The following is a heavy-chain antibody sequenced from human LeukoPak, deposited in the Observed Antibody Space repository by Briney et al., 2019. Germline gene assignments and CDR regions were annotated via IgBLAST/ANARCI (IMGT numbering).Heavy chain of an antibody. CDR3: ARRSDDYDSSAYYH. CDR1: GGTFSSYA. Sequence: ASVKVSCKASGGTFSSYAISWVRQAPGQGLEWMGGIIPIFGTANYAQKFQGRVTITADESTSTAYMELSSLRSEDTAVYYCARRSDDYDSSAYYHWGQGTLVTVSS. V-gene: IGHV1-69*01. D-gene: IGHD3-22*01. CDR2: IIPIFGTA. J-gene: IGHJ4*02.